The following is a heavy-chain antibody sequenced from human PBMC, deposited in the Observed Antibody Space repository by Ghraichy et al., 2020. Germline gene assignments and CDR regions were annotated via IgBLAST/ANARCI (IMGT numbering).Heavy chain of an antibody. CDR1: GYTFTSYA. D-gene: IGHD3-3*01. CDR2: INTNTGNP. CDR3: ARGDYDFWSGYPFDP. V-gene: IGHV7-4-1*02. J-gene: IGHJ5*02. Sequence: ASVKVSCKASGYTFTSYAMNWVRQAPGQGLEWMGWINTNTGNPTYAQGFTGQFVFSLDTSVSTAYLQISSLKAEDTAVYYCARGDYDFWSGYPFDPWGQGTLVTVSS.